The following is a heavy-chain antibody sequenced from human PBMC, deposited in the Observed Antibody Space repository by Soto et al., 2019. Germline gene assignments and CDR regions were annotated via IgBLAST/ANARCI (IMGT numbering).Heavy chain of an antibody. CDR3: ARLHSYASWE. D-gene: IGHD2-2*01. CDR1: GFIFSGYY. CDR2: ISSSGSAI. V-gene: IGHV3-48*02. J-gene: IGHJ4*02. Sequence: EVQLVESGGGLVQPGGSLRLSCAASGFIFSGYYMNWVRQAPGKGLEWVSYISSSGSAIYYADSVKGRFTISRDNAGNSLYLQMNSLRDEDTAVYYCARLHSYASWEWGQGTLVTVSS.